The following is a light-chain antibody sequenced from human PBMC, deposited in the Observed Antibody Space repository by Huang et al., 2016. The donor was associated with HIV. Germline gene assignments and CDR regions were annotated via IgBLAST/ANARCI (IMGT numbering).Light chain of an antibody. CDR3: QQYDNIHWS. J-gene: IGKJ1*01. CDR1: QDISNY. Sequence: DVQMTQSPSSLSASVGDRVTITCQASQDISNYLNWYQQKPGKAPKLVISDASNLETGVPSRFSGGGSGTDFTFTISSLQPEDIATYYCQQYDNIHWSFGQGTRVDI. V-gene: IGKV1-33*01. CDR2: DAS.